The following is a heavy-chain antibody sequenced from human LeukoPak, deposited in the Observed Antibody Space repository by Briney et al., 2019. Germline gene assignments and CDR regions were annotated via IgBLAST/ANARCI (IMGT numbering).Heavy chain of an antibody. D-gene: IGHD6-13*01. Sequence: GGSLRLSCAASGFTFSSYGMHWVRQAPGKGLEWVAVISYDGSNKYYADSVKGRFTISRDNSKNTLYLRMNSLRAEDTAVYYCAKDRSSSWYQSAFDIWGQGTMVTVSS. V-gene: IGHV3-30*18. CDR3: AKDRSSSWYQSAFDI. J-gene: IGHJ3*02. CDR2: ISYDGSNK. CDR1: GFTFSSYG.